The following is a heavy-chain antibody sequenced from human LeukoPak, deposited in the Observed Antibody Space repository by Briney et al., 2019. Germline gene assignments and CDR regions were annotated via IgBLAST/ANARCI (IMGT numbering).Heavy chain of an antibody. CDR2: INTNTGNP. CDR3: ARFTDYYDSSGYTSYYYYGMDV. D-gene: IGHD3-22*01. CDR1: GYTFTIYA. Sequence: ASVTVSFTASGYTFTIYAMNWVRQAPGQGLEWMGWINTNTGNPTYAQGFTGRFVFSLDTSVSTAYLQISSLKAEDTAVYYCARFTDYYDSSGYTSYYYYGMDVWGQGTTVTVSS. V-gene: IGHV7-4-1*02. J-gene: IGHJ6*02.